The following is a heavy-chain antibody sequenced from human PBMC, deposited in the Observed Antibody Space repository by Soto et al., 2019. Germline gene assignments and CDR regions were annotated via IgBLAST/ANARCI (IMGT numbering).Heavy chain of an antibody. D-gene: IGHD2-21*02. CDR3: ARLTVEDGDGYYYYGLDV. J-gene: IGHJ6*02. CDR2: IYYSGST. V-gene: IGHV4-39*01. CDR1: GGSISSSSCY. Sequence: QLQLQESGPGLVKPSETLSLTCTVSGGSISSSSCYWGWIRQPPGKGLEWIGSIYYSGSTYYNPSLKSRVTISGDTSKNQFSLKLSSVTAADTAVYYCARLTVEDGDGYYYYGLDVWGQGTTVTVSS.